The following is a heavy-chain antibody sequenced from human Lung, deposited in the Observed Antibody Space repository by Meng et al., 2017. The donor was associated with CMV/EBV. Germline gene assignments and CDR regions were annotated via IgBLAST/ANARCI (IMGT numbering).Heavy chain of an antibody. D-gene: IGHD3-10*01. Sequence: SETLSLXXAVYGGSFSGYYWSWIRQPPGKGLEWIGEINHSGSTNYNPSLKSRVTISVDTSKNQFSLKLSSVTAADTAVYYCARKKSLTMVRGKMRGGWSDPWGQGTXVTVAS. J-gene: IGHJ5*02. CDR3: ARKKSLTMVRGKMRGGWSDP. CDR1: GGSFSGYY. CDR2: INHSGST. V-gene: IGHV4-34*01.